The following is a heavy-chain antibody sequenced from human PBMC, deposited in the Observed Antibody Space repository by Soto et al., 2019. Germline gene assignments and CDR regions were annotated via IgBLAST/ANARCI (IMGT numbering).Heavy chain of an antibody. CDR2: ISPYSGYT. D-gene: IGHD2-2*01. V-gene: IGHV1-18*01. CDR3: AREASVLIPAAQPSSFDS. J-gene: IGHJ4*02. Sequence: WASVKVSCKGFGYSFMKYGINWVRQAPGQGLEWVGWISPYSGYTHSAQKFHGRLTLTTDTAASTAYMELRILRSADTALYYCAREASVLIPAAQPSSFDSWGQGTLVTVSS. CDR1: GYSFMKYG.